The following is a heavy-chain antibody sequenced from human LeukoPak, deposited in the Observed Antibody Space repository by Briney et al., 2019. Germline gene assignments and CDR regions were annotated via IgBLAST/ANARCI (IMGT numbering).Heavy chain of an antibody. CDR3: ARDGIVGATVFGSFGFDY. D-gene: IGHD1-26*01. V-gene: IGHV3-30-3*01. J-gene: IGHJ4*02. Sequence: PGRSLRLSCAASGFTFSSYAMHWVRQAPGKGLEWVAVISYDGSNKYYADSVKGRFTISRDNSKNTLYLQMNSLRAEDTAVYYCARDGIVGATVFGSFGFDYWGQGTLVTVPS. CDR2: ISYDGSNK. CDR1: GFTFSSYA.